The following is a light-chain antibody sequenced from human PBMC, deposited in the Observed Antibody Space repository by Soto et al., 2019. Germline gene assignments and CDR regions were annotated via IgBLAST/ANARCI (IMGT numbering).Light chain of an antibody. J-gene: IGKJ2*01. CDR3: QQGSYWPPLYT. CDR2: DAS. Sequence: EIVLTQSPATLSLSPGERATLSCRASQSVSNYLAWYQQKPGQAPRLLIYDASNRATGIPARFSGSGSGTDFTLTISRLEPEDFAVYYCQQGSYWPPLYTFGQGTKREIK. CDR1: QSVSNY. V-gene: IGKV3-11*01.